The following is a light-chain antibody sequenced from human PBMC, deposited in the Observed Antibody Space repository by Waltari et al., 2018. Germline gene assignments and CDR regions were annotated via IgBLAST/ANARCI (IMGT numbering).Light chain of an antibody. CDR3: QQSYSTPRT. CDR1: QSISSY. CDR2: AAS. Sequence: QMTQSPSSLSAFVGDRVTITCRASQSISSYLNWYQQKPGKAPKLLIYAASSLQSEVPSRFSGSGSGTDFTLTISSLQPEDFATYYCQQSYSTPRTFGQGTKVEIK. V-gene: IGKV1-39*01. J-gene: IGKJ1*01.